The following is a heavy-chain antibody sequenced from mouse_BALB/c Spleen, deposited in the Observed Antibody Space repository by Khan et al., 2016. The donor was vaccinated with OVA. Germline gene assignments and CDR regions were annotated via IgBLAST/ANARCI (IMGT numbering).Heavy chain of an antibody. Sequence: QVQLKQPGAELVRPGVSVKISCEVSGYKFTDYAMHWVKQSHAKGLEWIGVISTYYGDADYSQRFKGKATMTVDRSSSTAYLELARLTSEDSALYYCTRGGKFAYWGQGTLVTVSA. CDR3: TRGGKFAY. CDR2: ISTYYGDA. V-gene: IGHV1S137*01. D-gene: IGHD1-1*02. J-gene: IGHJ3*01. CDR1: GYKFTDYA.